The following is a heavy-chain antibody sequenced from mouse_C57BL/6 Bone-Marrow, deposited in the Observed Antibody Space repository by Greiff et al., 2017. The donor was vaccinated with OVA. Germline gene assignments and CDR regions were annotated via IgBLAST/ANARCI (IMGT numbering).Heavy chain of an antibody. CDR1: GFNIKDDY. V-gene: IGHV14-4*01. Sequence: EVQLVESGAELVRPGASVKLSCTASGFNIKDDYMHWVKQRPEQGLEWIGWIDPENGDTEYASKFQGKATIPADTSSNTAYLQLSSLTSEDTAVYYCTSYGNFDYWGQGTTLTVSS. J-gene: IGHJ2*01. D-gene: IGHD2-1*01. CDR2: IDPENGDT. CDR3: TSYGNFDY.